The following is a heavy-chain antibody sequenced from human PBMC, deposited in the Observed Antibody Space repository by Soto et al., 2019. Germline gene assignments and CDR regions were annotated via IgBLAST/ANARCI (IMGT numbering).Heavy chain of an antibody. CDR1: GFDFSNYI. CDR2: ISGSSTTI. J-gene: IGHJ4*02. Sequence: EVQLMESGGGLVHPGGSLRLSCAASGFDFSNYIMNWVRQAPGKGLEWISYISGSSTTILYADSVKGRFTVSRDNAKNSLYLQMNSLRDEDTAVYYCARLGAYWGQGTLVTVSS. V-gene: IGHV3-48*02. CDR3: ARLGAY.